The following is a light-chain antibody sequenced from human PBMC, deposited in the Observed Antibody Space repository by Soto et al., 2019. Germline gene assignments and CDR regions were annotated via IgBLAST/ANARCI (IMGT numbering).Light chain of an antibody. J-gene: IGLJ1*01. Sequence: QSALTQPASVSGSPGQSITISCTGTSSDVGGYKYVSWYQQYPGKAPKLMIHDVSNRPSGVSNRFSGSKSGNTASLTISGLQAEDEADYYCSSYTSSSLYVFGTGTKVTVL. CDR1: SSDVGGYKY. CDR3: SSYTSSSLYV. V-gene: IGLV2-14*01. CDR2: DVS.